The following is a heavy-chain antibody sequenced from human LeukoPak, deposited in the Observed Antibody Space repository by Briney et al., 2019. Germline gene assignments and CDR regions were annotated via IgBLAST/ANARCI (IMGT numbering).Heavy chain of an antibody. CDR3: ARGSYDSSDFEYFHH. D-gene: IGHD3-22*01. V-gene: IGHV1-2*02. CDR1: GYTFTDYY. CDR2: INPNSGGT. J-gene: IGHJ1*01. Sequence: ASVKVSCKTSGYTFTDYYIHWVRQAPGQGLEWMGWINPNSGGTNCAQKFQGRVTMTRDTSISTAYMELSRLTSDDTAFYYCARGSYDSSDFEYFHHWGQGALLTVSS.